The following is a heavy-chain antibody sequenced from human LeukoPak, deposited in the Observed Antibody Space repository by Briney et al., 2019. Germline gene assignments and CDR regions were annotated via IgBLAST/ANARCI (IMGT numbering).Heavy chain of an antibody. CDR1: GFTFNSYY. Sequence: GGSLTLSCAPSGFTFNSYYMSWVRQAPGKGLEWVANIKQGGSEKYYVDSVKGRFTLSRDNAKNSLYLQMNSLRAEDTAVCYCARDLRYDYVWGSYRQGFDYWGQGTLVTVSS. D-gene: IGHD3-16*02. V-gene: IGHV3-7*01. CDR2: IKQGGSEK. CDR3: ARDLRYDYVWGSYRQGFDY. J-gene: IGHJ4*02.